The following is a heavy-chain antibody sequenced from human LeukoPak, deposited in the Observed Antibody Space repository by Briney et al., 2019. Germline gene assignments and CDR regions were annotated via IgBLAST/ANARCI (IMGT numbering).Heavy chain of an antibody. V-gene: IGHV3-11*04. D-gene: IGHD5-18*01. Sequence: GGSLRLSCAASGFTFSDYYVSWIRQAPGKGLEWVSYISSSGSTIYYADSVKGRFTISRDNAKNSLYLQMNSLRAEDTAVYYCARDSESWIQLSPTFFDYWGQGTLVTVSS. CDR1: GFTFSDYY. CDR2: ISSSGSTI. CDR3: ARDSESWIQLSPTFFDY. J-gene: IGHJ4*02.